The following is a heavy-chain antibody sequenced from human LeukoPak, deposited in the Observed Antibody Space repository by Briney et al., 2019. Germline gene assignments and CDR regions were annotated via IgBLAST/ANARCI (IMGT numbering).Heavy chain of an antibody. J-gene: IGHJ6*03. V-gene: IGHV3-30*04. CDR1: GFTFSSYA. D-gene: IGHD2-15*01. CDR3: ARSRYCSGGTCYSNYYYYYMDV. Sequence: GGSLRLSCAASGFTFSSYAMRWVRQAPGKGLEWVAVLSYDGGIKYYADSVKGRSTFSRDNSKNTLSLQMNSLRAEDTALYYCARSRYCSGGTCYSNYYYYYMDVWGKGTSVTVSS. CDR2: LSYDGGIK.